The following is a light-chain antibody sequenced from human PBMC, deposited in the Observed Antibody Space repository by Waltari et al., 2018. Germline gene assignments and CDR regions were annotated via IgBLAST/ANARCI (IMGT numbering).Light chain of an antibody. Sequence: DIVLTPSPGTLSLSPRERATLSCRASQSVSSSYLAWYQQKPGQAPRLLIYVASSRATGIPDRFSGSGSGTDFTLTISRLEPEDFAVYYCQQYGSSAWTFGQGTKVEIK. CDR2: VAS. CDR3: QQYGSSAWT. CDR1: QSVSSSY. J-gene: IGKJ1*01. V-gene: IGKV3-20*01.